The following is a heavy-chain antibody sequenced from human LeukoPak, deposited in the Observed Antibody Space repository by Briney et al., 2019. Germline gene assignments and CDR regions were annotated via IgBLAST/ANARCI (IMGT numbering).Heavy chain of an antibody. D-gene: IGHD2/OR15-2a*01. Sequence: SETLSLTCAVYGGSFSGYYWSWIRKPPGKGLEWIGEINHSGSTNYNPSLKSRVTISVDTSKNQFSLKLNSVTAADTAVYFCARRAYSTAYGKHFDSWGQGTLVTVSS. J-gene: IGHJ4*02. CDR1: GGSFSGYY. CDR2: INHSGST. CDR3: ARRAYSTAYGKHFDS. V-gene: IGHV4-34*01.